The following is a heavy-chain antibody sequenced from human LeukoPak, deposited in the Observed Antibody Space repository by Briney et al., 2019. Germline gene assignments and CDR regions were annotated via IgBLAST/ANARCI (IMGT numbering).Heavy chain of an antibody. Sequence: GGSMRLSCAASGFTFSSYEMNWVRQAPGKGLEWVSYISSGSTIYHADAVKGRFTISRDNAKNSLYLQMNSLRAEDTAVYYCARAGPSSSWHQFDYWGQGTLVTVSS. CDR1: GFTFSSYE. CDR3: ARAGPSSSWHQFDY. D-gene: IGHD6-13*01. V-gene: IGHV3-48*03. CDR2: ISSGSTI. J-gene: IGHJ4*02.